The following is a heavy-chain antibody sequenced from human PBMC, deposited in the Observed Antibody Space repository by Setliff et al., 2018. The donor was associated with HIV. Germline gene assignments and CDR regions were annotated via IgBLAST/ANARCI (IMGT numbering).Heavy chain of an antibody. CDR3: ARARRAGSGPKYFQH. V-gene: IGHV4-34*01. Sequence: SETLSLTCAVYGGSFNGYYWSWIRQPPGKGLEWIGEINHSGSTNYNPSLKSRVTMSVDKSKNQFSLRLSSVTAADTAVYYCARARRAGSGPKYFQHWGQGSLVTVSS. CDR1: GGSFNGYY. D-gene: IGHD2-15*01. J-gene: IGHJ1*01. CDR2: INHSGST.